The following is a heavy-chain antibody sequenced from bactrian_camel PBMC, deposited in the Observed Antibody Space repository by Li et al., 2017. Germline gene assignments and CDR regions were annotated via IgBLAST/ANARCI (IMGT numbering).Heavy chain of an antibody. J-gene: IGHJ6*01. V-gene: IGHV3S54*01. CDR1: GYNISLSC. D-gene: IGHD1*01. Sequence: HVQLVESGGGSVQAGGSLRLSCAGSGYNISLSCVAWFRQTPGKEREGVAAINSGSSGTAYAESVKGRFTISSDNAKHTVTLQMNSLKPEDTAVYYCAADLNPAPWIGYPCSRIFHIGYWGQGTQVTVS. CDR2: INSGSSGT. CDR3: AADLNPAPWIGYPCSRIFHIGY.